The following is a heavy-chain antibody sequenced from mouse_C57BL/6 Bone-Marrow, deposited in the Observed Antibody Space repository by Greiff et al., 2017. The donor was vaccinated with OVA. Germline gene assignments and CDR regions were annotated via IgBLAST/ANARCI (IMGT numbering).Heavy chain of an antibody. CDR2: IYPGNSDT. V-gene: IGHV1-5*01. J-gene: IGHJ4*01. D-gene: IGHD2-4*01. CDR3: ASRGLRRGDY. CDR1: GYTFTSYW. Sequence: EVQLQQSGPVLARPGASVKMSCKTSGYTFTSYWMHWVKQRPGQGLEWIGAIYPGNSDTSYNQKFKGKAKLTADKSSSTAYMQLSSLTSEDSAVYFCASRGLRRGDYWGQGTSVTVSS.